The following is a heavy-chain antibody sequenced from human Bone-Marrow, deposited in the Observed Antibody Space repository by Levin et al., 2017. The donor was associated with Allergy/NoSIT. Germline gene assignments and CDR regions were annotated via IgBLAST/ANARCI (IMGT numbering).Heavy chain of an antibody. D-gene: IGHD1-26*01. Sequence: SETLSLTCTVSGAFINNYYWSWIRQPAGKGLEWIGRIHSTGVDYKPALRSRVSMSIDRSENQFSLKLTSVTAADTAVYFCARDLTVGATAAFDDWGQGTLVTVSS. CDR2: IHSTGV. CDR3: ARDLTVGATAAFDD. J-gene: IGHJ4*02. V-gene: IGHV4-4*07. CDR1: GAFINNYY.